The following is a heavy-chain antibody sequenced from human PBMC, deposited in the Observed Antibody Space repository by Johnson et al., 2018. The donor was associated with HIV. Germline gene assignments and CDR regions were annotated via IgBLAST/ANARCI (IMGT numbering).Heavy chain of an antibody. Sequence: VQLVESGGGVVRPGGSLRLSCAASGFTFDDYAIHWVRQAPGKGLEWVSGISWNSGSIGYADSVKGRFTISRDNAKNSLYLQMNSLRAEDTAVYYCARFRSSNWEPPDDAFDIWGQGTMVTVSS. J-gene: IGHJ3*02. CDR3: ARFRSSNWEPPDDAFDI. CDR2: ISWNSGSI. CDR1: GFTFDDYA. D-gene: IGHD6-13*01. V-gene: IGHV3-9*01.